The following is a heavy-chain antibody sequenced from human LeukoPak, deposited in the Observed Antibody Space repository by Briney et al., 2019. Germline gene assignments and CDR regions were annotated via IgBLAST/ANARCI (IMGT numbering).Heavy chain of an antibody. CDR3: ARAHYDSSGSGDY. V-gene: IGHV1-2*02. Sequence: GASVKVSCKASGYTFTGYYMHWVRQAPGQGLEWMGWINPNSGGTNYAQKFQGRVTITRDTSISTAYMELSRLRSDDTAVYYCARAHYDSSGSGDYWGQGTLVTVSS. CDR2: INPNSGGT. J-gene: IGHJ4*02. D-gene: IGHD3-22*01. CDR1: GYTFTGYY.